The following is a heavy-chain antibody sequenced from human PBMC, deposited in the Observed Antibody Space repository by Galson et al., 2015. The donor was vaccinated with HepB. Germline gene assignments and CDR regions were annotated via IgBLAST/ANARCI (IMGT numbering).Heavy chain of an antibody. CDR1: GFTFSSYG. V-gene: IGHV3-23*01. CDR3: ASQASGYYYVIVYFQH. D-gene: IGHD3-22*01. CDR2: ISGSGGST. Sequence: SLRLSCAASGFTFSSYGMHWVRQAPGKGLEWVSAISGSGGSTYYADSVKGRFTISRDNSKNTLYLQMNSLRAEDTAVYYCASQASGYYYVIVYFQHWGQGTLVTVSS. J-gene: IGHJ1*01.